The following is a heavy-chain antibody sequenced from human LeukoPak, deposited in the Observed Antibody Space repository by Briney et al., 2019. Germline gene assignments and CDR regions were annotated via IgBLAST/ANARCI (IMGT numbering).Heavy chain of an antibody. CDR3: ARSMVRGVIAYNWFDP. Sequence: SETLSLTCAVSGGSISSSNWWSWVRQPPGKGLEWIGEIYHSGSTNYNPSLKSRVTISVDKSKNQSSLKLSSVTAADTAVYYCARSMVRGVIAYNWFDPWGQGTLVTVSS. V-gene: IGHV4-4*02. J-gene: IGHJ5*02. CDR2: IYHSGST. D-gene: IGHD3-10*01. CDR1: GGSISSSNW.